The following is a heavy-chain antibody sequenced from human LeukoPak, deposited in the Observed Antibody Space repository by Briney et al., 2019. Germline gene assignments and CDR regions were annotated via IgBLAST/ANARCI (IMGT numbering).Heavy chain of an antibody. Sequence: GASVKVSCKASGYTFTSYAMHWVRQAPGQGLEWMGWISAYNGNTNYAQKLQGRVTMTTDTSTSTAYMELRSLRSDDTAVYYCARSTTKYYDFWSGLGYWGQGTLVTVSS. CDR3: ARSTTKYYDFWSGLGY. CDR2: ISAYNGNT. J-gene: IGHJ4*02. D-gene: IGHD3-3*01. CDR1: GYTFTSYA. V-gene: IGHV1-18*01.